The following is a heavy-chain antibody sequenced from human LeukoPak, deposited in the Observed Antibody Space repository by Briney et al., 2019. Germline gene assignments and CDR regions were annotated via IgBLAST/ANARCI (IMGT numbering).Heavy chain of an antibody. J-gene: IGHJ4*02. D-gene: IGHD3-3*01. CDR1: GSSFTSYW. Sequence: GGSLKISCKGSGSSFTSYWIGWVRQMPGKGLEGMGIIYPGDSDTRYSPSFQGQVTISADKSISTAYLQWSSLKASDTAMYYCASSSYDFWSGYSDYWGQGTLVTVSS. V-gene: IGHV5-51*01. CDR3: ASSSYDFWSGYSDY. CDR2: IYPGDSDT.